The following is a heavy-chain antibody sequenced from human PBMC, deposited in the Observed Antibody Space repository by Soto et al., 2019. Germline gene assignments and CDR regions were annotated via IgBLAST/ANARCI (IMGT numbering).Heavy chain of an antibody. J-gene: IGHJ6*02. CDR3: ARDKDRQQLGGNYYYGIDV. D-gene: IGHD2-15*01. V-gene: IGHV1-69*12. Sequence: QVQLVQSGAEVKKPGSSVTVSCKASGGTFGNSAISWGRQAPGQGLGWMGGIIPICPTPDYAQKFQGRVTITADESTTTAYMELTSLKSEDTAVYYCARDKDRQQLGGNYYYGIDVWGQGTTVTVSS. CDR1: GGTFGNSA. CDR2: IIPICPTP.